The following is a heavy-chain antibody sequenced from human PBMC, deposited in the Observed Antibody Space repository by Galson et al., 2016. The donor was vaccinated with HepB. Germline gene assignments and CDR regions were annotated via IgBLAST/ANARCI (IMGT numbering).Heavy chain of an antibody. CDR2: IYWDDDK. V-gene: IGHV2-5*02. CDR3: GHQEGVRDFDY. D-gene: IGHD2-8*01. CDR1: GLSLNTRGAA. J-gene: IGHJ4*02. Sequence: PALVKPTQTLTLTCTLSGLSLNTRGAAGGWIRQPPGKSLEWLAPIYWDDDKRYTPSLESRLTIIKDISKNQVVLTLTDMDPVDTATYYCGHQEGVRDFDYWGQGTLVTVSS.